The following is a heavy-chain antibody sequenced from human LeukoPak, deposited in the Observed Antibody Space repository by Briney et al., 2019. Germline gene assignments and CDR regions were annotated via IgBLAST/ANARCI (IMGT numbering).Heavy chain of an antibody. Sequence: PGGSLRLSCAASGFTVSSNYMSWVRQAPGKGLEWVSAIYSGGSTYYADFVKGRFTISRDNSKNTLYLQMNSLRAEDTAVYYCARDWSGPEYFQHWGQGTLVTVSS. J-gene: IGHJ1*01. D-gene: IGHD3/OR15-3a*01. CDR2: IYSGGST. CDR3: ARDWSGPEYFQH. V-gene: IGHV3-53*01. CDR1: GFTVSSNY.